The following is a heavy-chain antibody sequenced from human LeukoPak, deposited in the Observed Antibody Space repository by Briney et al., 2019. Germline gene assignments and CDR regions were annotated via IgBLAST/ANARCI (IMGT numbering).Heavy chain of an antibody. D-gene: IGHD1-26*01. Sequence: PGGSLRLSCAASGFTFSSYWMHWVRQAPGKGLVWVSRINSDGSSTSYADSVKGRFTISRDNAKNTLHLQMNSLRAEDTAVYYCARRYSGSYYDFDYWGQGTLVTVSS. CDR2: INSDGSST. V-gene: IGHV3-74*01. J-gene: IGHJ4*02. CDR3: ARRYSGSYYDFDY. CDR1: GFTFSSYW.